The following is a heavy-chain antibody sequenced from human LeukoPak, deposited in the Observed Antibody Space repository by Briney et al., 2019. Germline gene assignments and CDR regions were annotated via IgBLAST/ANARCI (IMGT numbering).Heavy chain of an antibody. J-gene: IGHJ4*02. CDR2: INPSGGST. CDR1: GYTFTSYY. D-gene: IGHD3-16*02. V-gene: IGHV1-46*01. Sequence: ASVKVSCKASGYTFTSYYMHWVRQAPGQGLEWMGIINPSGGSTSYAQKFQGRVTVTRDTSTSTVYMELSSLRSEDTAVYYCARDHYDYVWGSYRYTLDYWGQGTLVTVSS. CDR3: ARDHYDYVWGSYRYTLDY.